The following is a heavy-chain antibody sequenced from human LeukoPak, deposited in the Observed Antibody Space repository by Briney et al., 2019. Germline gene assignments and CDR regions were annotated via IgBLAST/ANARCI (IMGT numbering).Heavy chain of an antibody. CDR2: IWYDGSNK. CDR3: ARDRHYYDSSGYYSH. D-gene: IGHD3-22*01. CDR1: GSTFSSYG. J-gene: IGHJ4*02. V-gene: IGHV3-33*01. Sequence: PGGSLRLSCAASGSTFSSYGMHWVRQAPGKGLEGVAVIWYDGSNKYYADSVKGRFTISRDNSKNTLYLQMNSLRAEDTAVYYCARDRHYYDSSGYYSHWGQGTLVTVSS.